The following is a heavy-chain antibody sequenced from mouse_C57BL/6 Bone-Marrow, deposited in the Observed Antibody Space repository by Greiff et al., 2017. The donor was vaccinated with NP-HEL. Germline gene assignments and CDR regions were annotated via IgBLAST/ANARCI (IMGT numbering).Heavy chain of an antibody. J-gene: IGHJ1*03. CDR3: TTYYSNYEYFDV. Sequence: EVKVVESGAELVRPGASVKLSCTASGFNIKDDYMHWVKQRPEQGLEWIGWIDPENGDTEYASKFQGKATITADTSSNTAYLQLSSLTSEDTAVYYCTTYYSNYEYFDVWGTGTTVTVSS. V-gene: IGHV14-4*01. D-gene: IGHD2-5*01. CDR2: IDPENGDT. CDR1: GFNIKDDY.